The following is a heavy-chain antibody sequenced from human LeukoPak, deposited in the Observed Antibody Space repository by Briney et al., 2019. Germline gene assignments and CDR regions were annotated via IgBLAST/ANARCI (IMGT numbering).Heavy chain of an antibody. D-gene: IGHD4-17*01. J-gene: IGHJ3*02. V-gene: IGHV1-8*01. Sequence: ASVKVSCKASGYTFTSYDINWVRQAPGQGLEWMGWMNPNSGNTGYAQKFQGRVTMTRNTSISTAYMELSSLRSEDTAVYYCARTTRSRSAFDIRGQGTMVTVSS. CDR1: GYTFTSYD. CDR3: ARTTRSRSAFDI. CDR2: MNPNSGNT.